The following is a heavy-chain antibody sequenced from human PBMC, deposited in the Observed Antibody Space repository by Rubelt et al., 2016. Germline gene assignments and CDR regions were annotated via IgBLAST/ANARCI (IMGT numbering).Heavy chain of an antibody. Sequence: EVQLVESGGGLVQPGGSLRLSCAASGFTFSSYWMSWVRQAPGKGLEWVANIKQDGSEKYYVDSVKGRCPISRDNAKNSLYLQMNSLRAEDTAVYYCARGKCSSTSCYRIDAFDIWGQGTMVTVSS. J-gene: IGHJ3*02. CDR1: GFTFSSYW. D-gene: IGHD2-2*02. CDR2: IKQDGSEK. V-gene: IGHV3-7*01. CDR3: ARGKCSSTSCYRIDAFDI.